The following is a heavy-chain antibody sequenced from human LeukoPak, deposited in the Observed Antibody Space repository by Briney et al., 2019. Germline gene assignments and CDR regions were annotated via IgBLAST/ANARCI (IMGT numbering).Heavy chain of an antibody. Sequence: GGSLRLSCAASGFTFSDYYMSWIRQAPGKGLEWVSYISSSSSYTNYADSVKGRFTISRDNAKNSLYLQMNSLRAEDTAVYYCVRDALTGAEYFQHWGQGTLVTVSS. D-gene: IGHD3-9*01. V-gene: IGHV3-11*06. CDR3: VRDALTGAEYFQH. J-gene: IGHJ1*01. CDR1: GFTFSDYY. CDR2: ISSSSSYT.